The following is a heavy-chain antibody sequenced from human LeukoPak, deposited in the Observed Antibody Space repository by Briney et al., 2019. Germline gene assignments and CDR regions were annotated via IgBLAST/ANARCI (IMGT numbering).Heavy chain of an antibody. CDR1: GGSISSYY. Sequence: SETLSLTCTVSGGSISSYYWSWIRQPPGKGLEWIGSICHIGSTYYNPSLKSRVTISVDTSKNQFSLKLSSVTAADTAVYYCARDSDYYDSSGYSDELGGIFDYWGQGTLVTVSS. CDR2: ICHIGST. V-gene: IGHV4-59*12. J-gene: IGHJ4*02. CDR3: ARDSDYYDSSGYSDELGGIFDY. D-gene: IGHD3-22*01.